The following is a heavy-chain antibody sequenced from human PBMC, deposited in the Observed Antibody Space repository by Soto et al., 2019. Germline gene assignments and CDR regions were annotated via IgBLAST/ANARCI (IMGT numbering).Heavy chain of an antibody. V-gene: IGHV3-66*01. CDR2: VYSGGNT. CDR3: TRSTEKPY. J-gene: IGHJ4*02. CDR1: GFTVSGNY. Sequence: EVQLVESGGGLFKPGGSLRLSCAASGFTVSGNYMSWVRQAPGKGLEWVSVVYSGGNTYYADSVKGRFTSSRDNSKNTLYLQMNSLRAEDTAVYYCTRSTEKPYWGQGTLVTVSS.